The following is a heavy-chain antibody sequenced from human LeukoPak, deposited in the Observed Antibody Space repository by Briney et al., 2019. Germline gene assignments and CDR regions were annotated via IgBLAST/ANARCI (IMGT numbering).Heavy chain of an antibody. Sequence: GGSLRLSCAASGFTFSSYAMHWVRQAPGKGLEWVAVISYDGSNKYYADSVKGRFTISRDNSKNTLYLQMNSLRADDTAVYYCARVGAGSDYDDYWGQGTLVTVSS. V-gene: IGHV3-30*04. J-gene: IGHJ4*02. D-gene: IGHD3-10*01. CDR2: ISYDGSNK. CDR3: ARVGAGSDYDDY. CDR1: GFTFSSYA.